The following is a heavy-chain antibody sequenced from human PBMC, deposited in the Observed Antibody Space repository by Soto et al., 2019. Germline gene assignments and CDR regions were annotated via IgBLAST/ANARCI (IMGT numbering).Heavy chain of an antibody. J-gene: IGHJ6*02. Sequence: QVQLQQWGAGLLKPSETLSLTCAVYGGSFSGYYWSWIRQPPGKGLEWIGEINHSGSTNYNPSLKSRVTISVDTSKNQFSLKLSSVTAADTAVYYCARGLPIYGMDVWGQGTTVTVSS. CDR2: INHSGST. CDR3: ARGLPIYGMDV. V-gene: IGHV4-34*01. CDR1: GGSFSGYY.